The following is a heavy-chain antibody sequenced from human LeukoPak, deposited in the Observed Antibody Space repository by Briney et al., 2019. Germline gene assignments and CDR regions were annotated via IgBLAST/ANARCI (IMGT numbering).Heavy chain of an antibody. CDR1: GFTFSSYS. J-gene: IGHJ4*02. Sequence: GGSLRLSCAASGFTFSSYSMNWVRQAPGKGLEWVSSISSSSSYIYYADSVKGRFTISRDNAKNSLYLQMNSLRAEDTAVYYCAKDLRTYMSTCHYWGQGTLVTVSS. V-gene: IGHV3-21*01. D-gene: IGHD1-1*01. CDR2: ISSSSSYI. CDR3: AKDLRTYMSTCHY.